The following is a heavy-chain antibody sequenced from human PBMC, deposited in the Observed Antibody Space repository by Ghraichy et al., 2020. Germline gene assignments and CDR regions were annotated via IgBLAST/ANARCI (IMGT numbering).Heavy chain of an antibody. Sequence: GGSLRLSCAASGFTFSDYYMSWIRQAPGKGLEWVSYISSSSSYTNYADSVKGRFTISRDNAKNSLYLQMNSLRAEDTAVYYCARDLRVAGGPDYWGQGTLVTVSS. D-gene: IGHD2-15*01. CDR1: GFTFSDYY. V-gene: IGHV3-11*06. CDR3: ARDLRVAGGPDY. J-gene: IGHJ4*02. CDR2: ISSSSSYT.